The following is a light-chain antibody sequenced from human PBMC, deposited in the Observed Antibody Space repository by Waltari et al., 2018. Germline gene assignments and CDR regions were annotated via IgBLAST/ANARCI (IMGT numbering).Light chain of an antibody. CDR3: CSYAGGSRVI. CDR1: KNEIGNYNF. Sequence: QPALTQPASLSGSPGQSITISCSGTKNEIGNYNFVLWFQQFPGQAPKLIVSEATKRPSGVSYRFSGSKSGNTASLTISGLQAEDEADYYCCSYAGGSRVIFGGGTKLTVL. J-gene: IGLJ2*01. V-gene: IGLV2-23*01. CDR2: EAT.